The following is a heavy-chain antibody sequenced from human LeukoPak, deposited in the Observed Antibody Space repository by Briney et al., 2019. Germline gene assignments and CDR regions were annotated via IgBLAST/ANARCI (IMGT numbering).Heavy chain of an antibody. J-gene: IGHJ4*02. CDR3: AKDPRRYSRTGGYFEY. Sequence: GGSLRLSCTASGFTFGDYAMTWVRQAPGKGLEWVGFIASETYGGTAEYAASVKGRFTISRGDSKSIAYLQMNSLRAEDTAVYYCAKDPRRYSRTGGYFEYWGQGILVTVSS. D-gene: IGHD6-13*01. CDR1: GFTFGDYA. V-gene: IGHV3-49*04. CDR2: IASETYGGTA.